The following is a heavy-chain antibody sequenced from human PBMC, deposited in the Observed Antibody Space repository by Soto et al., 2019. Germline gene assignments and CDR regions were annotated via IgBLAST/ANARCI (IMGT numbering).Heavy chain of an antibody. V-gene: IGHV5-51*01. CDR1: GYSFTSYW. J-gene: IGHJ6*02. CDR3: TILPVAGDYYAMSL. D-gene: IGHD6-19*01. Sequence: GESLKISCKGSGYSFTSYWSGWGRQMPGKRLYWIGIFYPGHSDPRSTPSFHGQVTISADKSITTAYLQWLSLKASDTVIFFCTILPVAGDYYAMSLWAQGTTLTVSS. CDR2: FYPGHSDP.